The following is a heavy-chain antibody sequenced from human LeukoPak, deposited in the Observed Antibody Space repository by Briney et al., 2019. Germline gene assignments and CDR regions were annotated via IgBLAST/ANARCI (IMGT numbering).Heavy chain of an antibody. J-gene: IGHJ4*02. Sequence: ASVKVSFKVSGYTLTELSMHWVRQAPGQGLEWMGWINPNSGGTNYAQKFQARVTMTSDTSISTVHMYLSRQRSDDTAVYYCARRDSSSWLDYWGQGTLVTVSS. CDR2: INPNSGGT. V-gene: IGHV1-2*02. CDR1: GYTLTELS. D-gene: IGHD6-13*01. CDR3: ARRDSSSWLDY.